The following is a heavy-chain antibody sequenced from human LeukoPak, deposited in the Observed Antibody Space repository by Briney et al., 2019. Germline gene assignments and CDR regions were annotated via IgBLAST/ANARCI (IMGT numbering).Heavy chain of an antibody. J-gene: IGHJ4*02. V-gene: IGHV1-46*01. Sequence: GASVKVSCKASGYTFTGYYMHWVRQAPGQGLEWMGIINPSGGSTSYAQKFQGRVTMTRDTSTSTVYMELSSLRSEDTAVYYCARDKEWELPTFRFGYWGQGTLVTVSS. CDR3: ARDKEWELPTFRFGY. D-gene: IGHD1-26*01. CDR2: INPSGGST. CDR1: GYTFTGYY.